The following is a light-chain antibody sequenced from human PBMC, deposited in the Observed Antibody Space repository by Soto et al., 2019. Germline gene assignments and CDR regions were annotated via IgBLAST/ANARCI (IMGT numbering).Light chain of an antibody. CDR3: QSYDSSPSGYV. CDR2: ANK. V-gene: IGLV1-40*01. CDR1: SSNIGAGYD. Sequence: QSVLTQPLSVSGAPGQRVTISCTGSSSNIGAGYDVHWYQQVPGTAPKLLIYANKNRPAGVPDRFSASKSDTSASLAITGLQAEDEADYYCQSYDSSPSGYVFGTGTKVTVL. J-gene: IGLJ1*01.